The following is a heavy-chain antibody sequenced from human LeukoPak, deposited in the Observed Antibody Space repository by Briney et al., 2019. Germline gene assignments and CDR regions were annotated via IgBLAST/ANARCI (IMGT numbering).Heavy chain of an antibody. J-gene: IGHJ4*02. CDR3: AREYYGSSGYYNDY. Sequence: GSLRLSCAASGFTFSTYTMHWVRQAPGKGREWIGNIYYSGSTYYNPSLKSRVTISVDTSKNQFSLKLTSVTAADTAVYYCAREYYGSSGYYNDYWGQGALVTVSS. D-gene: IGHD3-22*01. V-gene: IGHV4-39*07. CDR1: GFTFSTYT. CDR2: IYYSGST.